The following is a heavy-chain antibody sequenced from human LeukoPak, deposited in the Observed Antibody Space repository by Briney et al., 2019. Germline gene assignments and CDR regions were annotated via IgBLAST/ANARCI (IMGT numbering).Heavy chain of an antibody. Sequence: PSETLSLTCIVSGGSIITDRYYWGWIRQPPGQGLEWIGSISYSGSTYYSPSLKSRVIISVDTSKNQFSLKLSSVTAADTAVYYCARGGGIAVAGTWGQGTLVTVSS. J-gene: IGHJ4*02. V-gene: IGHV4-39*07. CDR3: ARGGGIAVAGT. CDR2: ISYSGST. D-gene: IGHD6-19*01. CDR1: GGSIITDRYY.